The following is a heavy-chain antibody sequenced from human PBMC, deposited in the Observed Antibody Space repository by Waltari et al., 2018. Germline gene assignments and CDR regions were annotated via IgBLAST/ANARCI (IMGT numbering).Heavy chain of an antibody. CDR1: GYSISSGSF. Sequence: QVLLQESGPGLVKPSETLSLTCAVSGYSISSGSFWDWIRQPPGKGLEWIGTIDHSVSTDYNPSLKSRVTMSVDTSKNQFSLKVSSVTAADTAVYYCARRTTYSDSYGYSAYWGRGTPVTVSS. J-gene: IGHJ4*02. D-gene: IGHD3-22*01. CDR3: ARRTTYSDSYGYSAY. V-gene: IGHV4-38-2*01. CDR2: IDHSVST.